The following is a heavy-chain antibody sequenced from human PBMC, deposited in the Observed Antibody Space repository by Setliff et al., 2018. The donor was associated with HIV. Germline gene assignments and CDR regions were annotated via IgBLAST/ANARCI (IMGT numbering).Heavy chain of an antibody. D-gene: IGHD4-4*01. CDR2: ISDSATT. Sequence: PSETLSLTCAVSGGAITNSRHYWVWIRQSPGKGLEWIGTRISDSATTSVNPSLKSRVTISLDTPKKQFSLKVISVTAADTAIYYCARGKHDFSNYGSSDYFYYMDVWGKGTTVTVSS. J-gene: IGHJ6*03. CDR1: GGAITNSRHY. V-gene: IGHV4-39*07. CDR3: ARGKHDFSNYGSSDYFYYMDV.